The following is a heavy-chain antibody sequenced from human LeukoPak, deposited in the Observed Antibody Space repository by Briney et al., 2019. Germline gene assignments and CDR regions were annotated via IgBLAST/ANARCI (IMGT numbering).Heavy chain of an antibody. J-gene: IGHJ6*03. CDR3: ASDRDYYMDV. V-gene: IGHV3-30*04. CDR1: GFTFSSYT. CDR2: ISSDGSKK. Sequence: GGSLRLSCAASGFTFSSYTMHWVRQAPGKGLEWVAIISSDGSKKYYADSVKGRFTISRDNSKSTLYLQMSRLRAEDKAVYYCASDRDYYMDVWGKGTTVTVSS.